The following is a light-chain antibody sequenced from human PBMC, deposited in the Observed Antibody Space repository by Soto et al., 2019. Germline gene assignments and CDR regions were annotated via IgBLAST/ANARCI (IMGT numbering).Light chain of an antibody. J-gene: IGKJ4*01. V-gene: IGKV1-5*01. CDR1: RNITFW. Sequence: DIQMTQSPSTLSASVGDRVTITCRASRNITFWLAWYQQKPGKAPKGLIYEASNLESGVPSRFSGSGSGTEFTLTISSLQPDDFATYYCQEYSRDFGGGTRVEIK. CDR3: QEYSRD. CDR2: EAS.